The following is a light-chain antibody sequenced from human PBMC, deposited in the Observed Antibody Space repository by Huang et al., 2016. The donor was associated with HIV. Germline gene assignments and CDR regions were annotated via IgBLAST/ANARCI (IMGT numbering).Light chain of an antibody. J-gene: IGKJ4*01. CDR3: QQYGNSPPT. V-gene: IGKV3-20*01. Sequence: EIVLTQSPGTLSLSPGERATLSCRASQSVSSNYLAWYQQKPGQAPRLVIHGASSRATGIPDRFSGSGSGKDFTLTISRLVPNDFALYFCQQYGNSPPTFGGGTKVEIK. CDR1: QSVSSNY. CDR2: GAS.